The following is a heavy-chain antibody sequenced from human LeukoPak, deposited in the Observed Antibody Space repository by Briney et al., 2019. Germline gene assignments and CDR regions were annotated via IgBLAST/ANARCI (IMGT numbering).Heavy chain of an antibody. D-gene: IGHD5/OR15-5a*01. CDR1: GFTFSSSA. Sequence: PGGSLRLSCAASGFTFSSSAMSWVRQAPGKGLEWVAVISYDGSNKYYADSVKGRFTISRDNSKNTLYLQMNSLRAEDTAVYYCAKRDGSTSYYYYGMDVWGQGTTVTVSS. J-gene: IGHJ6*02. CDR2: ISYDGSNK. V-gene: IGHV3-30-3*02. CDR3: AKRDGSTSYYYYGMDV.